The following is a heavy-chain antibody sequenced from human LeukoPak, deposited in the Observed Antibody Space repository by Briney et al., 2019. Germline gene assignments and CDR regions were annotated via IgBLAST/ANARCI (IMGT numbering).Heavy chain of an antibody. CDR1: GFIFSSYS. J-gene: IGHJ3*02. CDR2: MTSTSTI. V-gene: IGHV3-69-1*01. D-gene: IGHD3-9*01. Sequence: GGSLRLSCAASGFIFSSYSMNWVRQAPGKGLEWVATMTSTSTIYYADSVKGRFTISRDNAKNSVYLQMNSLRDEDTAVYSCARAKTIFWEFDGFDIWGRGTKVTVSS. CDR3: ARAKTIFWEFDGFDI.